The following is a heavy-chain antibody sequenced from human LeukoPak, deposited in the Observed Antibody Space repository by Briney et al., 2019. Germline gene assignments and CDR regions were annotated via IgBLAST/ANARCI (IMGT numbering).Heavy chain of an antibody. CDR3: ARGDGFTLDF. CDR2: ARAGPTET. Sequence: GGSLRLACAASGFRFSSYAMSWVRQAPGQSLEWMGWARAGPTETPYSQKFQGRVTITRDASANIAYMELTSLRSEDTAVYYCARGDGFTLDFWGQGTPVTVSS. J-gene: IGHJ4*02. CDR1: GFRFSSYA. D-gene: IGHD5-24*01. V-gene: IGHV1-3*01.